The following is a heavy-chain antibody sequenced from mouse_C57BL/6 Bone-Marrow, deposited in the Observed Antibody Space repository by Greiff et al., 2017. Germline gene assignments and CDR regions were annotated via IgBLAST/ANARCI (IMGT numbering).Heavy chain of an antibody. CDR1: GYTFTSYW. D-gene: IGHD2-12*01. CDR3: ARYYMGYAMDY. CDR2: IYPGSGST. Sequence: QVQLQQSGAELVKPGASVKMSCKASGYTFTSYWITWVKQRPGQGLEWIGDIYPGSGSTNYNEKFKSKATLTVDTSSSTAYMQLSSLTSEDSAVYYCARYYMGYAMDYWGQGTSVTVSS. V-gene: IGHV1-55*01. J-gene: IGHJ4*01.